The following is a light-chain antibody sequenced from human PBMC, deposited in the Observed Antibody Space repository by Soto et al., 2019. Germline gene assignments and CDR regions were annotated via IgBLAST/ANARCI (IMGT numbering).Light chain of an antibody. CDR2: DTF. CDR1: QSVSNY. Sequence: IVLTQSPATLSLSPGARATLSCRAGQSVSNYLAWYQQKPGQAPRLLIYDTFNRATGIPARFSGSGSGTDFTLTINSLEPDDLAVYFCVQRSTWPWTSGQGTKVEIK. J-gene: IGKJ1*01. V-gene: IGKV3-11*01. CDR3: VQRSTWPWT.